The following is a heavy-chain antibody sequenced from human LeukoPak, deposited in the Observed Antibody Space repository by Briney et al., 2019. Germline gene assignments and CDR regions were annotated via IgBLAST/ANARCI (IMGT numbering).Heavy chain of an antibody. CDR3: AISQGSYYDTSGYLGGDY. CDR1: GYTFTNYG. CDR2: ISAYSGDT. Sequence: ASVKVSCKASGYTFTNYGIFWVRQAPGQGLEWMGWISAYSGDTNYAQKLQGRVTMTTETSTSTAYMELESLRSDDTAVYYCAISQGSYYDTSGYLGGDYWGQGTLVTVSS. V-gene: IGHV1-18*01. D-gene: IGHD3-22*01. J-gene: IGHJ4*02.